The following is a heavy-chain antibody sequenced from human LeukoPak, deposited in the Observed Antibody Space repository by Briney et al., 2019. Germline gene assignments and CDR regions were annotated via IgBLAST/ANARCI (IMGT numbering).Heavy chain of an antibody. CDR1: GYTFTSYG. D-gene: IGHD3-3*01. Sequence: GASVKVSCKASGYTFTSYGISWVRQAPGQGLEWMGWISAYNGNTNYAQKLQGRVTMTTDTSTSTAYMELRSLRSDDTAVYYCARDRVQSGGLRFLEWPDDYWGQGTLVTVSS. CDR3: ARDRVQSGGLRFLEWPDDY. V-gene: IGHV1-18*01. J-gene: IGHJ4*02. CDR2: ISAYNGNT.